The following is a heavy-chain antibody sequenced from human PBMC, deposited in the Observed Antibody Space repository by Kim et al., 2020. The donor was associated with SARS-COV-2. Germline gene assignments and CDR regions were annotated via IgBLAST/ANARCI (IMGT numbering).Heavy chain of an antibody. Sequence: SETLSLTCTVSGGSISSSSYYWGWIRQPPGKGLEWIGSIYYSGSTYYNPSLKSRVTISVDTSKNQFSLKLSSVTAADTAVYYCARLGRSVTTNTDAFDIWGQGTMVTVSS. CDR2: IYYSGST. D-gene: IGHD4-17*01. CDR3: ARLGRSVTTNTDAFDI. V-gene: IGHV4-39*01. J-gene: IGHJ3*02. CDR1: GGSISSSSYY.